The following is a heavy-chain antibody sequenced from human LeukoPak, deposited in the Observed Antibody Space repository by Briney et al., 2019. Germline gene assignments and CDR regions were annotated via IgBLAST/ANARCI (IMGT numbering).Heavy chain of an antibody. D-gene: IGHD5-18*01. CDR2: INPNSGGT. Sequence: ASVKVSCKASGYTFTGYYMHWARQAPGQGLEWMGRINPNSGGTNYAQKFQGRVTMTRDTSISTAYMELSRLRSDGTAVYYCARGNSYGQVDFDYWGQGTLVTVSS. CDR3: ARGNSYGQVDFDY. CDR1: GYTFTGYY. J-gene: IGHJ4*02. V-gene: IGHV1-2*06.